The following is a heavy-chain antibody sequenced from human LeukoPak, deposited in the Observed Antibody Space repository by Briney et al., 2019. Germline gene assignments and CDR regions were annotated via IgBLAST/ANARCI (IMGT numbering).Heavy chain of an antibody. J-gene: IGHJ5*02. D-gene: IGHD3-10*01. CDR2: INHSGST. Sequence: SETLSLTCAVYGGSFSGYYWSWIRQPPGKGLEWIGEINHSGSTNYNPSLKSRVTISVDTSKNQFSLKLSSVTAADTAVYYCARGLGHYGSGSYCTPRGQGTLVTVSS. CDR3: ARGLGHYGSGSYCTP. CDR1: GGSFSGYY. V-gene: IGHV4-34*01.